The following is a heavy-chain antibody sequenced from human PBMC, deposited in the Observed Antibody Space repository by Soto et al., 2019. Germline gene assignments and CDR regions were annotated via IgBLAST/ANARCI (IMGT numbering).Heavy chain of an antibody. CDR1: GYTFTSYG. V-gene: IGHV1-18*01. Sequence: QVQLVQSGAEVKKPGASVKVSCKASGYTFTSYGISWVRQAPGQGLEWMGWISVYNGNTNYAQKLQGRVTMTTDTSTSTAYMDLRSVRSDDTAVYYCASGWFGEFVYYFDYWGQGTLVTVSS. D-gene: IGHD3-10*01. J-gene: IGHJ4*02. CDR2: ISVYNGNT. CDR3: ASGWFGEFVYYFDY.